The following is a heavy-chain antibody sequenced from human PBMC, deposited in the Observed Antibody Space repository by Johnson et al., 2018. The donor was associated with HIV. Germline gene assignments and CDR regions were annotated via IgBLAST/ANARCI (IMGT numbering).Heavy chain of an antibody. CDR1: GFTFSDYA. CDR2: ISYDAKNK. J-gene: IGHJ3*02. D-gene: IGHD1-26*01. V-gene: IGHV3-30-3*02. CDR3: AKSFLMGADDALDI. Sequence: QVHLVESGGGVVQPGRSLRLSCVASGFTFSDYAVHWVRQAPGKGLEWVAVISYDAKNKYYADSVKGRFTISRDNSKNTLYLQMNSLRAEDTAVYYCAKSFLMGADDALDIWGQGTMVTVSS.